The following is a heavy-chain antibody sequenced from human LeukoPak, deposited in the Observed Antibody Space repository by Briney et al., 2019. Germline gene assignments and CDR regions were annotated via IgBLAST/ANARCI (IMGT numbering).Heavy chain of an antibody. CDR3: AKRSSSTTYYFDN. J-gene: IGHJ4*02. Sequence: GGSLRLSCAASGFSFSTYAMSWVRQAPGKGLEWVSTISISGATYYSDSVKGRFTISRDKSKNTLYLQMNSLGAEDTALYYCAKRSSSTTYYFDNWGQGTLVTVSS. D-gene: IGHD1-1*01. CDR2: ISISGAT. V-gene: IGHV3-23*01. CDR1: GFSFSTYA.